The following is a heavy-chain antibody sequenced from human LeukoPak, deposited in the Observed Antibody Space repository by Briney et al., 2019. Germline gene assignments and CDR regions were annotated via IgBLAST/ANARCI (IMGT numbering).Heavy chain of an antibody. CDR3: ARDMVVYCSGGSCYPPYYYYGMDV. CDR1: GYTFTSYG. V-gene: IGHV1-18*01. Sequence: ASVKVSCKASGYTFTSYGISWVRQAPGQGLEWMGWISAYNGNTNYAQKLQGRVTMTTDTSTSTAYMELRSLRSDDTAVYYCARDMVVYCSGGSCYPPYYYYGMDVWGQGTTVTVSS. D-gene: IGHD2-15*01. CDR2: ISAYNGNT. J-gene: IGHJ6*02.